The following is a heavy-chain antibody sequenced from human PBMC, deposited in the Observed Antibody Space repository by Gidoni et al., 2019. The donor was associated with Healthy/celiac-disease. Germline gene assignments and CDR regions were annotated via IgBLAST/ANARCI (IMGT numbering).Heavy chain of an antibody. V-gene: IGHV4-59*01. CDR1: GGSISSYY. J-gene: IGHJ4*02. Sequence: QVQLQASGPGLVKPSETLSLTCPVSGGSISSYYWSWIRQPPGKGLEWIGYIYYSGSTNYNPSLKSRVTISVDTSKNQFSLKLSSVTAADTAVYYCARAPCSGGSCYLGGFDYWGQGTLVTVSS. CDR2: IYYSGST. D-gene: IGHD2-15*01. CDR3: ARAPCSGGSCYLGGFDY.